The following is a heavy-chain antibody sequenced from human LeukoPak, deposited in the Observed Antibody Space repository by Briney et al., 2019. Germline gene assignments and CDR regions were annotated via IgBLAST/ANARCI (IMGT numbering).Heavy chain of an antibody. V-gene: IGHV3-9*03. CDR1: GFTFSSYS. D-gene: IGHD6-13*01. CDR3: AKDSSSWCDAFDI. Sequence: GGSLRLSCAASGFTFSSYSMNWVRQAPGKGLEWVSGISWNSGSIGYADSVKGRFTISRDNAKNSLYLQMNSLRAEDMALYYCAKDSSSWCDAFDIWGQGTMVTVSS. CDR2: ISWNSGSI. J-gene: IGHJ3*02.